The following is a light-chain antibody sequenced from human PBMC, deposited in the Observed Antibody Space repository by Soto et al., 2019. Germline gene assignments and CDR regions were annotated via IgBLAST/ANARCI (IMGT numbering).Light chain of an antibody. CDR3: ATWDDSLNGGV. CDR1: SSNIGSNT. Sequence: QSVLTQPPSASGTPGQRVTISCSGSSSNIGSNTVNWYQQVPGTAPKLLINSNNHRPSWVPDRFSGSKSGTSASLAISGLQYEDEADYYCATWDDSLNGGVFGGGTKLTVL. CDR2: SNN. V-gene: IGLV1-44*01. J-gene: IGLJ3*02.